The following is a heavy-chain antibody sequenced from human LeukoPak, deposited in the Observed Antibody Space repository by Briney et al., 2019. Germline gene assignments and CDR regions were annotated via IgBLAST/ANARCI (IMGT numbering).Heavy chain of an antibody. CDR2: INSDGSYS. Sequence: GGSLRLSCAASGFTFTTYWMHWVRQAPGKGLVWVSRINSDGSYSNYADSVKGRFTISRDNAKNTLCLQMDSLRAEDTAVYYCAKERYCSSTSCYENYSYYGMDVWGQGTTVTVSS. D-gene: IGHD2-2*01. CDR3: AKERYCSSTSCYENYSYYGMDV. CDR1: GFTFTTYW. J-gene: IGHJ6*02. V-gene: IGHV3-74*01.